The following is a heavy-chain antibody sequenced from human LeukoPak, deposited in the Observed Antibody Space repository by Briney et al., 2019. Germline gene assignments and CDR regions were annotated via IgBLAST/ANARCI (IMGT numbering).Heavy chain of an antibody. CDR1: GFTFSSYS. CDR2: ISSSSSYI. CDR3: ARDSATAHDY. Sequence: GGSLRLSCAASGFTFSSYSMNWVRQAPVKGLEWVSSISSSSSYIYYADSVKGRFTISRDNAKNSLYLQMNSLRAEDTAVYYCARDSATAHDYWGQGTLVTVSS. V-gene: IGHV3-21*01. D-gene: IGHD1-1*01. J-gene: IGHJ4*02.